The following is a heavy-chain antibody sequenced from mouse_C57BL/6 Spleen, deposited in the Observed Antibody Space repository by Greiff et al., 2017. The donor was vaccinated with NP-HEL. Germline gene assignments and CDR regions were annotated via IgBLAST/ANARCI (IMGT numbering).Heavy chain of an antibody. Sequence: VKLQESGPELVKPGASVKISCKASGYAFSSSWMNWVKQRPGKGLEWIGRIYPGDGDTNYNGKFKGKATLTADKSSSTAYMQLSSLTSEDSAVYFCARKRGSYYAMDYWGQGTSVTVSS. V-gene: IGHV1-82*01. J-gene: IGHJ4*01. CDR3: ARKRGSYYAMDY. CDR2: IYPGDGDT. CDR1: GYAFSSSW.